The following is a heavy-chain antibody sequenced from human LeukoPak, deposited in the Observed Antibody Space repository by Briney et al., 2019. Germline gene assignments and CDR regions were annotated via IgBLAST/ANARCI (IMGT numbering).Heavy chain of an antibody. CDR1: GYSFSTYW. CDR3: ARLNGSGTSWFDP. J-gene: IGHJ5*02. V-gene: IGHV5-51*01. D-gene: IGHD3-10*01. CDR2: IYPGDSDA. Sequence: GESLKISCKTSGYSFSTYWLGWVRQMPGKGLEWMGVIYPGDSDARYSPSFQGQVTMSVDKSISTAYLQWSSLKASDTAMYYCARLNGSGTSWFDPWGQGTLVTVSS.